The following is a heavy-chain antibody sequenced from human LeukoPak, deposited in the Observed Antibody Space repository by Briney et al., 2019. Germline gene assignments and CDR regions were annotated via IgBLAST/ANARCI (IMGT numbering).Heavy chain of an antibody. CDR1: GGSFSSYY. J-gene: IGHJ4*02. D-gene: IGHD5-24*01. V-gene: IGHV4-4*07. CDR3: ATGDGYNSFDY. Sequence: SETLSLTCTVSGGSFSSYYWSWIRQPAGKGLEWIGRIYTSGSSNYNSSLKSRVTMSVDTSKNQVSLKLSSVTAADTAVYYCATGDGYNSFDYWGQGTLVTVSS. CDR2: IYTSGSS.